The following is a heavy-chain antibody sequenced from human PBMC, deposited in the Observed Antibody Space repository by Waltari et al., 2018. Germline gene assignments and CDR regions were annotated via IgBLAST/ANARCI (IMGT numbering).Heavy chain of an antibody. CDR2: IDPKSGDT. J-gene: IGHJ4*02. CDR3: AREEDNHDASTELDY. V-gene: IGHV1-2*07. D-gene: IGHD3-16*01. Sequence: QVQLVQSGAEVGKPGASVTVSCTAAGYTYTGYYVHWVRQAPGQGLEGMGWIDPKSGDTNYAYKFEGRVTMTRDTSIRAAYMELSGLKSDDTAVYYCAREEDNHDASTELDYWGQGTLVTVSS. CDR1: GYTYTGYY.